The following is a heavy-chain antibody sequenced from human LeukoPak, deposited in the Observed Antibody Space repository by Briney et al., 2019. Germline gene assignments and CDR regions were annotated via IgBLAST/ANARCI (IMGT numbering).Heavy chain of an antibody. J-gene: IGHJ4*02. V-gene: IGHV3-21*01. CDR3: ARDYYGSGSLWD. CDR1: GFTFSSYS. CDR2: ISSSSSYI. D-gene: IGHD3-10*01. Sequence: GGSLRLSCAASGFTFSSYSMNWVRQAPGKGLEWVSSISSSSSYIYYADSVKGRFTISRDNAKNSLYLQTNSLRAEDTAVYYCARDYYGSGSLWDWGQGTLVTVSS.